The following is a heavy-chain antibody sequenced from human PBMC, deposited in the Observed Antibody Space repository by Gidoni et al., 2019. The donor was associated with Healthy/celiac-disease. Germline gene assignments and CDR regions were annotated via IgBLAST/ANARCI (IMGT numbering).Heavy chain of an antibody. D-gene: IGHD5-18*01. CDR2: IIPNVGTA. CDR1: GGPFRSYP. J-gene: IGHJ5*02. Sequence: QVQLVQSGAGAKKPGSSVTVSCKASGGPFRSYPISWVRQAPGQGPEWMGGIIPNVGTANYAKKFQGRVTITADESTSTAYMELSSLRSEDTAVYYCARDIDTAMVTGENWFDPWGQGTLVTVSS. CDR3: ARDIDTAMVTGENWFDP. V-gene: IGHV1-69*01.